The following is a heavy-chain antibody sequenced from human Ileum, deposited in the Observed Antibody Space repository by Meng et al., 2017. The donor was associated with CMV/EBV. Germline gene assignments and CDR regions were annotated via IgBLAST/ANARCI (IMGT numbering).Heavy chain of an antibody. CDR2: IYYSGST. CDR1: GGSISSSSYY. Sequence: SETLSLTCTVSGGSISSSSYYWGWIRQPPGKGLEWIGTIYYSGSTYYNPTLKSRVTISVDTSKNQFSLKLSSVTAADTAMYYCARDRPYDDIYYSYAMDFWGQGTMVTVSS. CDR3: ARDRPYDDIYYSYAMDF. D-gene: IGHD3-10*01. J-gene: IGHJ4*02. V-gene: IGHV4-39*07.